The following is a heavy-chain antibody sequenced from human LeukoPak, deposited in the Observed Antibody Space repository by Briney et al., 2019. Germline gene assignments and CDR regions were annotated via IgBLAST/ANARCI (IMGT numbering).Heavy chain of an antibody. Sequence: ASVKVSCKAIDYSFRSFGISWVRQAPGQGLEWMGWINPNSGGTNYAQKFQGRVTMTRDTSISTAYMELSRLRSDDTAVYYCARTISRLTRSDAFDIWGQGTMVTVSS. CDR3: ARTISRLTRSDAFDI. J-gene: IGHJ3*02. V-gene: IGHV1-2*02. CDR2: INPNSGGT. D-gene: IGHD1/OR15-1a*01. CDR1: DYSFRSFG.